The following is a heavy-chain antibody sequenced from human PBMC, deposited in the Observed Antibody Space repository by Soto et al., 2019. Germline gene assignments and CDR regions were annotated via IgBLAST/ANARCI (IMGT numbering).Heavy chain of an antibody. CDR1: GCSISSYY. V-gene: IGHV4-59*01. CDR3: ARWPYYYGSEIPHDY. J-gene: IGHJ4*02. Sequence: ASETLSLTCTVSGCSISSYYWSWIRQPPGKGLEWIGYIYSSGSTNYNPSLKSRVTISVDTSKNQFSLKLSSVTAADTAVYYCARWPYYYGSEIPHDYWGQGTLVTVSS. D-gene: IGHD3-10*01. CDR2: IYSSGST.